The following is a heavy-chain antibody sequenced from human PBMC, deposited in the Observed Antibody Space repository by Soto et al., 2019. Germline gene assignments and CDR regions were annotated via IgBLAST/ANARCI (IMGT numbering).Heavy chain of an antibody. CDR1: GYTFTSYY. CDR3: ASNIALGIGNYYYYYGMDV. CDR2: INPSGGST. D-gene: IGHD7-27*01. J-gene: IGHJ6*02. V-gene: IGHV1-46*01. Sequence: QVQLVQSGAEVKKPGASVKVSCKASGYTFTSYYMHWVRQAPGQGLEWMGIINPSGGSTSYAQKFQGRVTMTRDTSTSTVCMELSSLRSEDTAVYYCASNIALGIGNYYYYYGMDVWGQGTTVTVSS.